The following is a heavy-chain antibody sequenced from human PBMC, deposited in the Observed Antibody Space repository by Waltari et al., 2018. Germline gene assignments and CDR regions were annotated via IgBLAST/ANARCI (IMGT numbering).Heavy chain of an antibody. D-gene: IGHD5-18*01. CDR1: GFSFSSHW. V-gene: IGHV3-7*01. CDR2: KNHDGRVK. J-gene: IGHJ4*02. Sequence: EVQLVESGGGLVQPGGSLRLPCATSGFSFSSHWMSWVRQAPGMGLEWLDNKNHDGRVKCFLGSVKGRFTTARDNAKKSVYLQMNSLTGEDTAVYYCANSLDAAGNDWGQGPLVTVSS. CDR3: ANSLDAAGND.